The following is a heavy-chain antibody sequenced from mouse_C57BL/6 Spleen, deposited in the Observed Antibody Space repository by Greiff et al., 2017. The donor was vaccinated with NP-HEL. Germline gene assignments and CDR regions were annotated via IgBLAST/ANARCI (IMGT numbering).Heavy chain of an antibody. CDR1: GFTFNTYA. CDR3: VRDQYYDYYYAMDY. Sequence: DVMLVESGGGLVQPKGSLKLSCAASGFTFNTYAMHWVRQAPGKGLEWVARIRSKSSNSATYYADSVKDRFTISRDDSQSMLYLQMNNLKTEDTAMYYCVRDQYYDYYYAMDYWGQGTSVTVSS. D-gene: IGHD2-4*01. CDR2: IRSKSSNSAT. V-gene: IGHV10-3*01. J-gene: IGHJ4*01.